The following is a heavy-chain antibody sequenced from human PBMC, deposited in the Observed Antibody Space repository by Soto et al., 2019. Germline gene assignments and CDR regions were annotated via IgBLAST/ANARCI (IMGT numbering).Heavy chain of an antibody. CDR3: AKDLRQPVAPRTSWYFDL. CDR2: ISGSGGST. V-gene: IGHV3-23*01. J-gene: IGHJ2*01. Sequence: EVQLLESGGGLVQSGGSLRLSCAASGFTFSSYAMSWVRQAPGKGLEWVSAISGSGGSTYYADSVKGRFTISRDNSKNTLYLQMNSLRAEDTAVYYCAKDLRQPVAPRTSWYFDLWGRGTLVTVSS. D-gene: IGHD6-19*01. CDR1: GFTFSSYA.